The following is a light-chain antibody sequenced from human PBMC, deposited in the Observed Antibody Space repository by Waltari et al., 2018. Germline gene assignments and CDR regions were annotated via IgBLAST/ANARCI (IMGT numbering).Light chain of an antibody. CDR3: AAWHDSLNGPV. CDR1: SSNIGSNT. V-gene: IGLV1-44*01. Sequence: QSVLTQPPSASGTPGQRVTISCSGSSSNIGSNTVNWYQQIPGTAPKLLIYSNNPRPSGFPYRCSGSKSGTSASLAIGGLQSEDEADYYCAAWHDSLNGPVFGGGTKLTVL. CDR2: SNN. J-gene: IGLJ3*02.